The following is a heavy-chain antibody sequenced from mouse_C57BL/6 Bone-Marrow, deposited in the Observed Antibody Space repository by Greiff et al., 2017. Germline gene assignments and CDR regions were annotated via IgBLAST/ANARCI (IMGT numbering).Heavy chain of an antibody. Sequence: QVQLQQPGPELVRPGSSVKLSCKASGYTFTSYWMHWVKQRPIQGLEWIGNIDPSDSETHYNQKFKDKATMTVDKSSSTAYMQLSSLTSEDSAVYYCARGTYYEAMDYWGQGTSVTVSS. CDR1: GYTFTSYW. CDR3: ARGTYYEAMDY. J-gene: IGHJ4*01. CDR2: IDPSDSET. D-gene: IGHD2-10*01. V-gene: IGHV1-52*01.